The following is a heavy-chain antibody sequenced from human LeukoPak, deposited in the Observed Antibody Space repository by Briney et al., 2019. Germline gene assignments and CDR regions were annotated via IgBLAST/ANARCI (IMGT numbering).Heavy chain of an antibody. CDR1: GFTFGDYY. J-gene: IGHJ3*01. CDR2: VSGSSDYT. CDR3: ARDGFSSGWFN. V-gene: IGHV3-11*06. D-gene: IGHD6-19*01. Sequence: GGSLRLSCAASGFTFGDYYMSWIRQAPGKGLEWISSVSGSSDYTPYADFLKGRVTISRDNAKNSLYLQLNSLSVEDTAVYYCARDGFSSGWFNWGQGTMVTVSS.